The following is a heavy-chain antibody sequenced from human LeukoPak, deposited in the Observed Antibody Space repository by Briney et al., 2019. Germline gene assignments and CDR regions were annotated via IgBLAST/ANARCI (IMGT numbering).Heavy chain of an antibody. V-gene: IGHV5-51*01. Sequence: GESLKISCKGSEYSFTTYWIGWVRQMPGKGLEWMGIIYPGDSDTRYSPSFQGQVTISADKSISTAYLQWSSLKASDTAMYYCASSTYSSSWHDAFDIWGQGTMVTVSS. CDR3: ASSTYSSSWHDAFDI. CDR1: EYSFTTYW. J-gene: IGHJ3*02. CDR2: IYPGDSDT. D-gene: IGHD6-13*01.